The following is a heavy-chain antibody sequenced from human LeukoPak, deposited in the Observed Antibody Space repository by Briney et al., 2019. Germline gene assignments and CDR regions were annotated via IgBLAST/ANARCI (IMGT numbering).Heavy chain of an antibody. J-gene: IGHJ6*03. V-gene: IGHV1-8*01. D-gene: IGHD3-3*01. Sequence: ASVKVSCKASVYTFTSYDINWVRQATGQGLEWMGWMNPNSGNTGYAQKFQGRVTMTRNTSISTAYMELSSLRSEDTAVYYCARSTQYYDFWSGYYTLEYCYYYMDVWGKGTTVTVSS. CDR3: ARSTQYYDFWSGYYTLEYCYYYMDV. CDR2: MNPNSGNT. CDR1: VYTFTSYD.